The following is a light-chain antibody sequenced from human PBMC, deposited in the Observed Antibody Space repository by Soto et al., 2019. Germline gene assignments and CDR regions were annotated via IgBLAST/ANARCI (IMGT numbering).Light chain of an antibody. J-gene: IGKJ5*01. V-gene: IGKV1-5*01. CDR2: HAS. CDR1: QRISTY. Sequence: DIQMTQSPSTLSASVGDRVTINCRASQRISTYMAWYQQKSGKAPKLLIYHASNLESCVPSRFSGSGSGTEFTLTISSLQPDDFATYYCQQYNRYSYTFGQGTRLEIK. CDR3: QQYNRYSYT.